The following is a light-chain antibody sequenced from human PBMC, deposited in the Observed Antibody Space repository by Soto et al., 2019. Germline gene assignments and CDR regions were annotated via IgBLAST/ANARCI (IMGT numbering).Light chain of an antibody. J-gene: IGKJ4*02. Sequence: DIQMTQSPSSLSASVGDRVTITCRASQGIGVCLAWYQQKPGKAPKLLIYNASTLETGVPSRFSGSGSGTDFTLTISSLQPDDFATYYCQQYNSDSLTFGEGTKVEIK. CDR2: NAS. CDR1: QGIGVC. CDR3: QQYNSDSLT. V-gene: IGKV1-5*03.